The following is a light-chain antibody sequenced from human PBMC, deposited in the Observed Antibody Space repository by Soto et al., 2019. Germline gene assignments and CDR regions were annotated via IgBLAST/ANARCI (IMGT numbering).Light chain of an antibody. Sequence: DIQMTQSPSTLSGSVGDRVTITCRASQTISSWLAWYQHKPGKAPKLLIDKASTLKSGVPSRFSGSGSGTEFTLTISSLQPDDFATYYCQHYNSYSEAVGQGTKVELK. CDR1: QTISSW. J-gene: IGKJ1*01. CDR3: QHYNSYSEA. CDR2: KAS. V-gene: IGKV1-5*03.